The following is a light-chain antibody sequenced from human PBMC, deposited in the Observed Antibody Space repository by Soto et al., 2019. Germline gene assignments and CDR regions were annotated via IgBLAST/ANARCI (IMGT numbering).Light chain of an antibody. CDR3: EQRNIWPPVT. CDR2: GTF. J-gene: IGKJ5*01. V-gene: IGKV3-11*01. CDR1: QSIGLA. Sequence: EIVLTQSPAALSLSRGERAARCCRGSQSIGLAIAWYQHKPGQAPRLLISGTFSRATGIPDRFSGSGSGTDFTLTISSLEPEDSAVYYCEQRNIWPPVTFGQGTRLEIK.